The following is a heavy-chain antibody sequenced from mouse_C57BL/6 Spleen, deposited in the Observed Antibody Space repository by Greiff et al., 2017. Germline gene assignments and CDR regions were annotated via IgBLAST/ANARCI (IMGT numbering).Heavy chain of an antibody. Sequence: QVQLQQPGAELVRPGSSVKLSCKASGYTFTSYWMDWVKQRPGQGLEWIGNIYPSDSETHYNQKFKDKATLTVDKSSSTAYMQLSSLTSEDSSVYYCARGCLTGTSWFAYWGQGTLVTVSA. CDR1: GYTFTSYW. V-gene: IGHV1-61*01. D-gene: IGHD4-1*01. CDR3: ARGCLTGTSWFAY. CDR2: IYPSDSET. J-gene: IGHJ3*01.